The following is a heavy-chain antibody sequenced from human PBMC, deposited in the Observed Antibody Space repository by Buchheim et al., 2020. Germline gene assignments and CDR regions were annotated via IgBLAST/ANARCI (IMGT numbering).Heavy chain of an antibody. J-gene: IGHJ4*02. CDR1: GFTFSSYG. CDR2: IWFDGTNK. CDR3: AREDCTNGVCYGHFDY. D-gene: IGHD2-8*01. Sequence: QVQLVESGGGVVQPGRSLRLSCAASGFTFSSYGMHWVRQAPGKGLEWVAVIWFDGTNKNYADSVKGRFTISKDNSKNTLFLQMNSLRAEDTAVYYCAREDCTNGVCYGHFDYWGQGTL. V-gene: IGHV3-33*01.